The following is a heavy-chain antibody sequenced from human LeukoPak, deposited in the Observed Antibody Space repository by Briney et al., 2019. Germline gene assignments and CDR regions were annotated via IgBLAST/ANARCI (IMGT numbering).Heavy chain of an antibody. CDR1: GYTFTSCA. CDR2: ISANNGNT. Sequence: ASVKVSCKASGYTFTSCAISWVRQAPGQGLEWMGWISANNGNTNYAKKFQDRATMTTDTSTSTAYMELRSLRSDDTAVYYCARGKSGLRYFDWLISFDYWGQGTLVTVSS. V-gene: IGHV1-18*01. J-gene: IGHJ4*02. D-gene: IGHD3-9*01. CDR3: ARGKSGLRYFDWLISFDY.